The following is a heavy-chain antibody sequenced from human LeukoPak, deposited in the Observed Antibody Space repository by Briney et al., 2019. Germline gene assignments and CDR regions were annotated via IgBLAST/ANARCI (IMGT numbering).Heavy chain of an antibody. CDR1: GYTLTELS. J-gene: IGHJ4*02. V-gene: IGHV1-24*01. CDR2: FDPEDGET. D-gene: IGHD3-22*01. Sequence: GASVKVSCKVSGYTLTELSMHWVRQAPGKGREWMGGFDPEDGETIYAQKFQGRVTMTEDTSTDTAYMELSSLRSEDTAVYYCATLPYYYDSSGYPDYWGQGTLVTVSS. CDR3: ATLPYYYDSSGYPDY.